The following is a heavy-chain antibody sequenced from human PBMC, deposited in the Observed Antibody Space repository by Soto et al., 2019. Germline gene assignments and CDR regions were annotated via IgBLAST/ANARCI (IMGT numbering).Heavy chain of an antibody. CDR1: GFTFSSYG. V-gene: IGHV3-NL1*01. D-gene: IGHD6-19*01. J-gene: IGHJ4*02. Sequence: GGSLRLSCAASGFTFSSYGMHWVRQAPAGRGEEWAAIIYSDSSTYYADSVKGRFTISRDNSKNTLYLQMNSLRAEDTAVYYCARARSTVAGLFDYWGQGTLVTVSS. CDR2: IYSDSST. CDR3: ARARSTVAGLFDY.